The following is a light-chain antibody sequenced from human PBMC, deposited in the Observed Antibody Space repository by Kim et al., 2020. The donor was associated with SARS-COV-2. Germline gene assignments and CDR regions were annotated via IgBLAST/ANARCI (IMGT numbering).Light chain of an antibody. Sequence: EIVMTQSPATLSVSPGERATLSCRASQSVSSNLAWYQQKPGQAPRLLIHGASTRATGVPARFSGSGSGTEFTLTISSLQSEDFAVYYCQQYKNWPPYTFGQGTKVEI. CDR1: QSVSSN. J-gene: IGKJ2*01. CDR3: QQYKNWPPYT. CDR2: GAS. V-gene: IGKV3-15*01.